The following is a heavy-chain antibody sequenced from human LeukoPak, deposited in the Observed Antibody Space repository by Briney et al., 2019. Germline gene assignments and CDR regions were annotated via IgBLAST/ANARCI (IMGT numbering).Heavy chain of an antibody. Sequence: SDTLSLTCTVSGASISSSSSYWGWIRQPPGKGLEWLGNIYSRGNTYYKPSLRSRVTISIDTSKNQFSPKLSSVTAADTAVYYCARSTYSNGWYEEDYYYMDVWGKGTTVTISS. J-gene: IGHJ6*03. CDR3: ARSTYSNGWYEEDYYYMDV. CDR2: IYSRGNT. V-gene: IGHV4-39*07. D-gene: IGHD6-19*01. CDR1: GASISSSSSY.